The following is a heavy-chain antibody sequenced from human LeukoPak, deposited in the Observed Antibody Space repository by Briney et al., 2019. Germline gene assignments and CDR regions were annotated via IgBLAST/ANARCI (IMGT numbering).Heavy chain of an antibody. CDR2: INQSGST. Sequence: PSETLALTCAVYGGSFSGYYWSWIRQPPGKGLEWIGEINQSGSTNYNPSLKSRVTISGDTSKNQFSLRLNSVTPEDTAVYYCARVTLLRDPYNYYGMDVWGQGTTVTVSS. D-gene: IGHD3-10*01. V-gene: IGHV4-34*01. J-gene: IGHJ6*02. CDR3: ARVTLLRDPYNYYGMDV. CDR1: GGSFSGYY.